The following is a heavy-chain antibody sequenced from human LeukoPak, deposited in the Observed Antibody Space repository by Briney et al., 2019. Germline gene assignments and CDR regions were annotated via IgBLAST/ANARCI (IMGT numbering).Heavy chain of an antibody. J-gene: IGHJ4*02. CDR3: ARGRGGYGSGSYDGYFDY. CDR2: IYYSGST. Sequence: SETLSLTCTVSGGSISSGGYYWSWIRQHPGKGLEWIGYIYYSGSTYYNPSLKSRVTISVDTSKNQFSLKLSSVTAADTAVYYCARGRGGYGSGSYDGYFDYWGQGTLVTVSS. D-gene: IGHD3-10*01. CDR1: GGSISSGGYY. V-gene: IGHV4-31*03.